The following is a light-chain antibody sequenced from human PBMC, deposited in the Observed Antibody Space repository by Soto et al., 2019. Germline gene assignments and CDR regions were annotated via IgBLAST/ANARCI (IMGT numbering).Light chain of an antibody. CDR1: SSDVGAHNF. V-gene: IGLV2-14*01. CDR3: NSYTNTAARV. CDR2: EVS. Sequence: QSALAQPASVSGSPGQSITISCTGTSSDVGAHNFVSWYQQHPGKAPKLMIYEVSNRPSGVSDRFSGSKSGNTASLTISGLQAEDEADYYCNSYTNTAARVFGTGTGHRP. J-gene: IGLJ1*01.